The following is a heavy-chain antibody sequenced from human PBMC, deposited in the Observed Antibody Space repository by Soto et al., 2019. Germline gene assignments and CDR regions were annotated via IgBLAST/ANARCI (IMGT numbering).Heavy chain of an antibody. CDR2: IDGAGRST. CDR3: GRVGSTSWY. V-gene: IGHV3-74*01. J-gene: IGHJ4*02. D-gene: IGHD6-6*01. CDR1: GFTFSSYW. Sequence: EVQLVESGGGLVQPGGSLRLSCAASGFTFSSYWMHWVRQPPGKGLVWVSRIDGAGRSTNYADSVKGRFTISRDNAKNTLYRQMKSLRSDDTAVYYCGRVGSTSWYWGQGTLVTVPS.